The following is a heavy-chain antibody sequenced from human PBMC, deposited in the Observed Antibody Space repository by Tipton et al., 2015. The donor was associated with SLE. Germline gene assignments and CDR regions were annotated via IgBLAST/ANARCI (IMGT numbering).Heavy chain of an antibody. V-gene: IGHV4-38-2*02. J-gene: IGHJ6*02. Sequence: TLSLTCTVSGYSIGSGYYWGWIRQPPGKGLEWIGSMYHSGDTFYNPSLKSRLTISMDKSKNQYSLKLSSVTAADTAVYYCARVGWGGDVWGQGTTVTVSS. D-gene: IGHD3-16*01. CDR3: ARVGWGGDV. CDR1: GYSIGSGYY. CDR2: MYHSGDT.